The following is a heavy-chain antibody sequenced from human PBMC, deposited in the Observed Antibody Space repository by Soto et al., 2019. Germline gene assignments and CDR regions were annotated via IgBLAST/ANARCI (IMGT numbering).Heavy chain of an antibody. J-gene: IGHJ4*02. D-gene: IGHD2-2*01. CDR3: ARDQYGGGGDF. CDR2: INTYSGQT. Sequence: QVQLVQSGVEVKKPGASVKVSCKASGYTFTDYGVSWVRQAPGQGLEWMGWINTYSGQTNYAQTVQGRVFMTTETSTATASMELRSLNSDDTAVYCCARDQYGGGGDFWGLGTRVTVSS. V-gene: IGHV1-18*01. CDR1: GYTFTDYG.